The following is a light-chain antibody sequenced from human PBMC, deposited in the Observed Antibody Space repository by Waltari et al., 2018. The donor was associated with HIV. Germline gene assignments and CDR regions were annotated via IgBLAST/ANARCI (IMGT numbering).Light chain of an antibody. J-gene: IGLJ1*01. Sequence: QSALTQPASVSGSPGQSITISCTGTSSDVGGYNYVSWYQHHPGKAPKLMIYDVSNPPSGVSNRFAGSKSGNTASLTISGLQAEDEADYYCSSYTSSSTRVFGTGTKVTVL. CDR2: DVS. V-gene: IGLV2-14*03. CDR3: SSYTSSSTRV. CDR1: SSDVGGYNY.